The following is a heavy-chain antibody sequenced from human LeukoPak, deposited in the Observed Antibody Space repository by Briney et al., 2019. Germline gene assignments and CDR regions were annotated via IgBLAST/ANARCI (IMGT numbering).Heavy chain of an antibody. V-gene: IGHV3-23*01. CDR2: ISGSGGST. Sequence: TGGSLRLSCAASGFTFSSYAMSWVRQAPGKGLEWVSAISGSGGSTYYADSVEGRFTISRDNSKNTLYLQMNSLRAEDTAVYYCAKDPLRYFDWLLGEAFDIWGQGTMVTVSS. CDR3: AKDPLRYFDWLLGEAFDI. CDR1: GFTFSSYA. D-gene: IGHD3-9*01. J-gene: IGHJ3*02.